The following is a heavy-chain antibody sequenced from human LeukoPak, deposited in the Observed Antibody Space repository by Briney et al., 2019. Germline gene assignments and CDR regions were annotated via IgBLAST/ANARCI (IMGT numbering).Heavy chain of an antibody. J-gene: IGHJ4*02. Sequence: PGGSLRLSCAASGLTVSINCMSWVRQAPGKGLEWVSVIYSDSTTYYTDSVKGRFTISRDNSKNTLYLQMSSLRDEDTAVYYCARAQTYYGDYVYYWGQGTLVTVSS. V-gene: IGHV3-53*01. CDR3: ARAQTYYGDYVYY. CDR2: IYSDSTT. CDR1: GLTVSINC. D-gene: IGHD4-17*01.